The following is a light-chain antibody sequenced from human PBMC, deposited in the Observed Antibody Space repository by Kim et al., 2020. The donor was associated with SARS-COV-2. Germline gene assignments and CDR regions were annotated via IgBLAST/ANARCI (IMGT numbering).Light chain of an antibody. CDR2: QDT. CDR1: KLGDKY. J-gene: IGLJ1*01. Sequence: VSPGQTASITCSGDKLGDKYTCWYQQKPGQSPVLVIYQDTKRPSGIPERFSGSNSGNTATLTISRTQAMDEADYYCQAWDSSTPYVFGTGTKVTVL. V-gene: IGLV3-1*01. CDR3: QAWDSSTPYV.